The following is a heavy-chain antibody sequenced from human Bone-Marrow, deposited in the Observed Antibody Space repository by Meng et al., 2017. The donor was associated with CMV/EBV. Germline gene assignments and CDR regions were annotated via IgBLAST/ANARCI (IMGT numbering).Heavy chain of an antibody. D-gene: IGHD3-10*01. CDR1: CVSVRSVDHF. Sequence: SETLSLTCAVSCVSVRSVDHFWTWVRQSPGKGLEWIGNIYHSGSSNYNPSLKGRVSMSVDTSSNHFSLMLRSVIAADTAVYYCARTQLTGYGRYYYGLDVWGQGTTVTVSS. J-gene: IGHJ6*02. CDR2: IYHSGSS. CDR3: ARTQLTGYGRYYYGLDV. V-gene: IGHV4-61*03.